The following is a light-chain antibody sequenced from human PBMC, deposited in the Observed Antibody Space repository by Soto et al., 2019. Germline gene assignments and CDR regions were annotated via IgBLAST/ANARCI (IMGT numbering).Light chain of an antibody. CDR1: SSDVGGYNH. Sequence: QSALTQPPSASGSPGQSVTISSTGTSSDVGGYNHVSWFQQYPGKAPKLMIYEVTKRPSGVPDRFSGSRSGNTASLTVSGLQGEDEAEYYCSSYAGSNSVLFGGGTTLTVL. CDR3: SSYAGSNSVL. J-gene: IGLJ3*02. V-gene: IGLV2-8*01. CDR2: EVT.